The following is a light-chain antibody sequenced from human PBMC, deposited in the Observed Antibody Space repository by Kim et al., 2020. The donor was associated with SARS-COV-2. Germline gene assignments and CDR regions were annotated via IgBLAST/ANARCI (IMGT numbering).Light chain of an antibody. CDR1: NIGSKS. J-gene: IGLJ1*01. CDR3: QVWDSNTAV. V-gene: IGLV3-9*01. CDR2: RDS. Sequence: SVALGQTARITCGGNNIGSKSVNWYQQKPGQAPVVVIYRDSNRPSGIPERFSGSSSENTATLTISGAQAGDEADYSCQVWDSNTAVFGTGTKVTVL.